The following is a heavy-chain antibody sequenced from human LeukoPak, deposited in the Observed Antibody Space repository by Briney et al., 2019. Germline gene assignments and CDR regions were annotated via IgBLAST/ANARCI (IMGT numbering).Heavy chain of an antibody. CDR1: GFTFSSYS. CDR2: ISSTSTYI. V-gene: IGHV3-21*01. CDR3: ARDERAARPNLDH. J-gene: IGHJ4*02. Sequence: GGSLRLSCAASGFTFSSYSINWVRQAPGEGLEWVSSISSTSTYIYYADSVKGRFSISRDNAKNSVYLQMNSLRAEDTAVYYCARDERAARPNLDHWGQGVLVTVSS. D-gene: IGHD6-6*01.